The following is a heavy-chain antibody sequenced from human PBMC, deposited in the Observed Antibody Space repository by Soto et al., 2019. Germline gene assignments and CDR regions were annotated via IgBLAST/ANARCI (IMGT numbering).Heavy chain of an antibody. CDR1: GYTFTSYD. Sequence: ASVKVSCKASGYTFTSYDINWVRQATGQGLEWMGWMNPNSGNTGYAQKFQGRVTMTRNTSISTAYMELSSLRSEDTAVYYCAASETASGGTIDYWGQGTLVTVSS. J-gene: IGHJ4*02. CDR3: AASETASGGTIDY. V-gene: IGHV1-8*01. CDR2: MNPNSGNT. D-gene: IGHD2-15*01.